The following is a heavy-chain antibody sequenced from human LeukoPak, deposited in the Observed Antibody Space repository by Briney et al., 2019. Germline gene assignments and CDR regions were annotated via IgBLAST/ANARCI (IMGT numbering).Heavy chain of an antibody. J-gene: IGHJ4*03. CDR3: AHYYDSRGYYLGY. CDR2: MLYSGST. V-gene: IGHV4-39*01. CDR1: GGSISSGSYY. Sequence: SETLSLTCTVSGGSISSGSYYWGWIRQPPGKGLEWIGSMLYSGSTYYKPSLKSRVTMSVDTSKNQFSLKLSSVTAADTAVYYCAHYYDSRGYYLGYWGQGTTVTVSS. D-gene: IGHD3-22*01.